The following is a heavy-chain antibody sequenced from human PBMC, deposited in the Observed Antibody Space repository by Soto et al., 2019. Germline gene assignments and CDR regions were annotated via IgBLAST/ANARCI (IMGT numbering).Heavy chain of an antibody. CDR2: IYYSGST. V-gene: IGHV4-39*01. Sequence: QLQLQESGPGLVKPSETLSLTCTVSGGSISSSSYYWGWIRQPPGKGLEWIGSIYYSGSTYYNPALKSRVTISVDTSKNQFSLKLSSVTAADTAVYYCARHLGLRLGELSLHAFDIWGQGKMVTVSS. CDR3: ARHLGLRLGELSLHAFDI. D-gene: IGHD3-16*02. J-gene: IGHJ3*02. CDR1: GGSISSSSYY.